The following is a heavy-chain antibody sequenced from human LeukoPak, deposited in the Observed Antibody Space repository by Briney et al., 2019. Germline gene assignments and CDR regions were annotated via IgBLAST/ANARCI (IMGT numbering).Heavy chain of an antibody. V-gene: IGHV3-33*01. CDR2: ISYDGSNK. CDR3: ARGPQWLVPVYYFDY. D-gene: IGHD6-19*01. CDR1: GFTFSSYG. J-gene: IGHJ4*02. Sequence: GGSLRLSCATSGFTFSSYGMRWVRQAPGKGLEWVAIISYDGSNKYYADSVKGRFTISRDTSKNTLYLQMNSLRADDTAVYYCARGPQWLVPVYYFDYWGQGTLVTVSS.